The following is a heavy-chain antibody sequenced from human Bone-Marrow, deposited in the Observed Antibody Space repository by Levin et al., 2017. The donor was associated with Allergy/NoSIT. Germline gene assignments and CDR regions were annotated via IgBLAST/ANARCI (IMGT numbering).Heavy chain of an antibody. CDR3: ARGSDRYYDSSGYFQS. Sequence: PGGSLRLSCAGSGFMFSDFYMSWIRQAPGKGLEWVSYISSSSHTIYYADSVKGRFAISRDNAGNSLYLEMNSLRGDDTAVYYCARGSDRYYDSSGYFQSWGQGTLVTVSS. CDR1: GFMFSDFY. V-gene: IGHV3-11*01. J-gene: IGHJ5*02. D-gene: IGHD3-22*01. CDR2: ISSSSHTI.